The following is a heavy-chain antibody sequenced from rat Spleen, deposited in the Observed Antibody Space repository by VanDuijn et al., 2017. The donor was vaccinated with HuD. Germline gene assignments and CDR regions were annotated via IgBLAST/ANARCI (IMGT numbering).Heavy chain of an antibody. Sequence: EVQLVESGGGLVQPGRSLKLSCAASGFTFSDYNMAWVRQAPKKGLEWVATISYDGSSTYYRDSVKGRFTISRDNAKSTLYLQMDSLRSEDTATYYCARHNSGYGVFDYWGQGGVVTVSS. D-gene: IGHD4-3*01. V-gene: IGHV5-7*01. CDR3: ARHNSGYGVFDY. J-gene: IGHJ2*01. CDR1: GFTFSDYN. CDR2: ISYDGSST.